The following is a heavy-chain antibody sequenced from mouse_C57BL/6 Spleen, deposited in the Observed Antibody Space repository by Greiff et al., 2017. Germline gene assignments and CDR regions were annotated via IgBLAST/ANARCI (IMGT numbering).Heavy chain of an antibody. CDR2: LYPGSGST. J-gene: IGHJ4*01. V-gene: IGHV1-55*01. D-gene: IGHD1-1*01. CDR3: ANYYGSSYGGNAMDY. CDR1: GYTFTSYW. Sequence: QVQLQQPGAELVKPGASVKMSCKASGYTFTSYWITWVKQRPGQGLEWIGDLYPGSGSTNYNEKFKSKATLTVDTSSSTAYMQLSSLTSEDSAVYYCANYYGSSYGGNAMDYWGQGTSVTVSS.